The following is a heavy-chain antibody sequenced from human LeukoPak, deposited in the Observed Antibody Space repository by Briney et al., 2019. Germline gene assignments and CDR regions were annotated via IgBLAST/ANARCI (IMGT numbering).Heavy chain of an antibody. Sequence: GGSLRLSCAASGFTFSSYGLHWVRQAPGRGLVWVSRIKSDGSTTDYADSVKGRFTISRDNAKKALYLQTNSLRADDTAVYYCARRSAATGAFDIWGQGTMVTVSP. D-gene: IGHD3-9*01. V-gene: IGHV3-74*01. CDR2: IKSDGSTT. CDR1: GFTFSSYG. J-gene: IGHJ3*02. CDR3: ARRSAATGAFDI.